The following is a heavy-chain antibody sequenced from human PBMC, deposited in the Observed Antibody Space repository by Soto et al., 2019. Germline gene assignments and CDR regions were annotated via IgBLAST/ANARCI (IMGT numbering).Heavy chain of an antibody. V-gene: IGHV1-18*01. D-gene: IGHD2-15*01. Sequence: ASVKVSCKASGYTFITYGVRWVRQAPGQGLEWLGGIGTDDGKTRYAQKLQGRVTMTADTTTDTAYMELSSLRSEDTAVYYCATSVVVTKGYYYYGMDVWGQGTTVTAP. CDR1: GYTFITYG. CDR2: IGTDDGKT. CDR3: ATSVVVTKGYYYYGMDV. J-gene: IGHJ6*02.